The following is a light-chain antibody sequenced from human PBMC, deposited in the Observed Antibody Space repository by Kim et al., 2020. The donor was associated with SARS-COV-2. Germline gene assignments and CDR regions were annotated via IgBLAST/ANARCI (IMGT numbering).Light chain of an antibody. J-gene: IGKJ1*01. CDR3: QQRSNWPTWT. V-gene: IGKV3-11*01. Sequence: WSPGERATLSCRASQSVSSYLAWYQQKPGQAPRLLIYDASNRATGIPARFSGSGSGTDFTLTISSLEPEDFAVYYCQQRSNWPTWTFGQGTKLEI. CDR2: DAS. CDR1: QSVSSY.